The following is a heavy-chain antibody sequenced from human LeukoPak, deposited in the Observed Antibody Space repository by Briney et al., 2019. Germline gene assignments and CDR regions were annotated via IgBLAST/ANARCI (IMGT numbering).Heavy chain of an antibody. Sequence: GGSLRLSCAVSGFTFSSYAMSWVRQAPGKGLEWVSGISGSGGTTYYADSVKGRFTIFRDNSKNTLFMQMNSLRAEDTAIYYCTKKPGGVEIWGQGTMGTVSS. J-gene: IGHJ3*02. CDR2: ISGSGGTT. D-gene: IGHD1-26*01. CDR1: GFTFSSYA. CDR3: TKKPGGVEI. V-gene: IGHV3-23*01.